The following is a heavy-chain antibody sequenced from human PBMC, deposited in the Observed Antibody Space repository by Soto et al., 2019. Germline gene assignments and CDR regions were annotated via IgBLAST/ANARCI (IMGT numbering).Heavy chain of an antibody. Sequence: QLRLQESGPGLVKPSETLSLTCTVSNDSISSSDYYWGWIRQPPGKGLEWIVTIDYTGATYYSSSLKSRVSILVAKSTNQSSPKLNSVTPADTAVYYCARHLAGLFGESRLPDYWGQGTLVTVSS. CDR1: NDSISSSDYY. D-gene: IGHD3-10*01. V-gene: IGHV4-39*01. CDR2: IDYTGAT. CDR3: ARHLAGLFGESRLPDY. J-gene: IGHJ4*02.